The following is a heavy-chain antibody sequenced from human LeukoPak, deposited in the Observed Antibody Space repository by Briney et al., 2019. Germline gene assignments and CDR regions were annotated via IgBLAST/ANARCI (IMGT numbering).Heavy chain of an antibody. CDR2: IYHSGST. D-gene: IGHD3-22*01. CDR1: GGSISSGGYS. J-gene: IGHJ4*02. V-gene: IGHV4-30-2*05. CDR3: AREYESSGYHFDY. Sequence: SETLFLTCAVSGGSISSGGYSWSWIRQPPGKGLEWIGYIYHSGSTSYNPSLKSRVTISVDTSKNQFSLKLSSVTAADTAVYYCAREYESSGYHFDYWGQGTLVTVSS.